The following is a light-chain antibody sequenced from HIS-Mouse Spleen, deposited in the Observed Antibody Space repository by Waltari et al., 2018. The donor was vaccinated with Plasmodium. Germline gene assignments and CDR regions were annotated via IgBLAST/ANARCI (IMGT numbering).Light chain of an antibody. V-gene: IGLV2-11*01. Sequence: QSALTQPRSVSGSPGQSVTIPCTGTSSAVGGYNYVSWYQQHPGKTPKLSVYDVSKRAEGVPDRCSGSKSGNTASLTSSGLQAEDEADYWCCAYAGSYTGVFGGGTKLTVL. CDR1: SSAVGGYNY. CDR3: CAYAGSYTGV. J-gene: IGLJ3*02. CDR2: DVS.